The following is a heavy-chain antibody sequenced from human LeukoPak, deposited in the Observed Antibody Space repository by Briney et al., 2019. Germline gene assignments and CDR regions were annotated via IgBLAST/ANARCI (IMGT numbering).Heavy chain of an antibody. V-gene: IGHV1-2*07. CDR2: ISPNIGGT. CDR1: GYTFTGYY. D-gene: IGHD1-1*01. J-gene: IGHJ5*02. Sequence: SVKLSCKASGYTFTGYYMHWVRQAHGQGLEWMGWISPNIGGTKYAHKFQGRVTMTRDTSIRTAYRGLSRLRSDDTAISYCARDRRSNDLYPWGQGTLVTVSS. CDR3: ARDRRSNDLYP.